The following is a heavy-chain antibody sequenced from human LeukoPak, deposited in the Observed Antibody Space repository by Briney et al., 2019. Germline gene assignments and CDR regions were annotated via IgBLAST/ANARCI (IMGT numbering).Heavy chain of an antibody. D-gene: IGHD3-10*01. V-gene: IGHV1-2*02. CDR2: INPNSGGT. CDR3: AREYTMVRGVIKGSDAFDI. Sequence: GASVKVSCKASGYTFTGYYMHWVRQAPGQGLEWMGWINPNSGGTNYAQKFQGRVTMTRDTSISTAYMELSRLRSDDTAVYYCAREYTMVRGVIKGSDAFDIWGQGTMVTVSS. J-gene: IGHJ3*02. CDR1: GYTFTGYY.